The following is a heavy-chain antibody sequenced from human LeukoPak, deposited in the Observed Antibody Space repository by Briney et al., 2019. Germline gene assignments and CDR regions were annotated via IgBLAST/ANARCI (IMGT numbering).Heavy chain of an antibody. Sequence: GGSLRLSCAGSGFTFSFYAMSWVRQAPGKGLEWVSAITDSGGSTCHADSVKGRFTISRDNSKNTLYLQMNSLRAEDTAVYFCAKGSASARPYYFDYWGQGTLVTVSS. D-gene: IGHD2-21*01. CDR1: GFTFSFYA. J-gene: IGHJ4*02. CDR2: ITDSGGST. CDR3: AKGSASARPYYFDY. V-gene: IGHV3-23*01.